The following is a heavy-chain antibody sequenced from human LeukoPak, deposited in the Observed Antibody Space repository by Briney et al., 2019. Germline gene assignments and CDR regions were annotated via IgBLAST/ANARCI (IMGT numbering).Heavy chain of an antibody. CDR1: GFTFSSYW. CDR3: ARGAGDFWSGIRDWFDP. Sequence: GGSLRLSCAASGFTFSSYWMSWVRQAPGKGLEWVANIKQDGSEKYYVDSVKGRFTISRDNAKNSLYLQMNSLRAEDTAVYYCARGAGDFWSGIRDWFDPWGQGTLVTVSS. V-gene: IGHV3-7*01. D-gene: IGHD3-3*01. J-gene: IGHJ5*02. CDR2: IKQDGSEK.